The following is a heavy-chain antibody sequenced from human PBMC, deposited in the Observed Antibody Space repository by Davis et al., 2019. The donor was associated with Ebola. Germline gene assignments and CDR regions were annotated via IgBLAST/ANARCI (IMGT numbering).Heavy chain of an antibody. CDR3: ARGITIFGVVDY. CDR1: GFTFSSYS. J-gene: IGHJ4*02. CDR2: ISSSSSYI. V-gene: IGHV3-21*01. D-gene: IGHD3-3*01. Sequence: GESLKISCAASGFTFSSYSMNWVRQAPGKGLEWVSSISSSSSYIYYADSVKGRFTISRDNAKNTLYLQMNSLRAEDTAVYYCARGITIFGVVDYWGRGTLVTVSS.